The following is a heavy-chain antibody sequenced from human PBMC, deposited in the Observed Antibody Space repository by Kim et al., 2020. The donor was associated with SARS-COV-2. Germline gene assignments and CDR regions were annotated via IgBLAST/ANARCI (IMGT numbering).Heavy chain of an antibody. D-gene: IGHD5-12*01. Sequence: SVKVSCKTSGFTFFGSAVQWVRLARGQRLEWIGWIVVASGTTNHAQEFQERVTITRDMSTSTTYMELSSLRPEDTAVYYCAARRGGYPRPYYAFDIWGQGTTVTVSS. CDR1: GFTFFGSA. J-gene: IGHJ3*02. CDR2: IVVASGTT. CDR3: AARRGGYPRPYYAFDI. V-gene: IGHV1-58*01.